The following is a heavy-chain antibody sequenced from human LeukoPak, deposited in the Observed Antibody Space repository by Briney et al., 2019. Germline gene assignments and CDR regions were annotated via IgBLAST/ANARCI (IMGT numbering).Heavy chain of an antibody. CDR1: GGSISYFY. CDR2: IYTSGST. D-gene: IGHD5-12*01. Sequence: SETLSLTCTVSGGSISYFYWSWIRQPAGKGLEWIGRIYTSGSTNYNPSLKSRVTISVDTSKNQFSLKLSSVTAADTAVYYCAREAPIVATIVVFDYWGQGTLVTVSS. J-gene: IGHJ4*02. V-gene: IGHV4-4*07. CDR3: AREAPIVATIVVFDY.